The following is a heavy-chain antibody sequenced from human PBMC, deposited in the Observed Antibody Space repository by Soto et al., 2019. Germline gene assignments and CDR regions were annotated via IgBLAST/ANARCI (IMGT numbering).Heavy chain of an antibody. J-gene: IGHJ4*02. Sequence: GGSLRLSCAASGFTFSSYSMNWVRQAPGKGLEWVSSISSSSSYIYYADSVKGRFTISRDNAKNSLYLQMNSLRAEDTAVYYCAKAPKPYYYDSSGPSPIDYWGQGTLVTVSS. D-gene: IGHD3-22*01. CDR3: AKAPKPYYYDSSGPSPIDY. V-gene: IGHV3-21*04. CDR2: ISSSSSYI. CDR1: GFTFSSYS.